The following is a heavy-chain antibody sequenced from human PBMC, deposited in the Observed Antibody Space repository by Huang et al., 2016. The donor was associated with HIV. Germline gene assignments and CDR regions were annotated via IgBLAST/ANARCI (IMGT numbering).Heavy chain of an antibody. CDR1: GYSFTNYW. Sequence: EVQLVQSGAEVKKPGESLKISCKGSGYSFTNYWIGWVRQMPGKGLEWMGIIYPGDSETRYSPSFQGQVTIAADKSISTAYLQWSSLKASDTAMYDCARRARGYSNAYPGYYYYYMDVWGKGTTVTVSS. CDR3: ARRARGYSNAYPGYYYYYMDV. CDR2: IYPGDSET. V-gene: IGHV5-51*03. D-gene: IGHD5-18*01. J-gene: IGHJ6*03.